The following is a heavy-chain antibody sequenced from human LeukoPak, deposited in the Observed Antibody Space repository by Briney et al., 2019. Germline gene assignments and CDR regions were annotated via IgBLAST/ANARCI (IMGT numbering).Heavy chain of an antibody. D-gene: IGHD3-22*01. J-gene: IGHJ3*02. CDR1: GYTFTSYY. Sequence: GASVKVSCTASGYTFTSYYMHWVRQAPGQGLEWMGIINPSGGSTIYAQKFQGRVTMTRDMSTSTVYMELSSLRSEDTAVYYCARGHFYDSSDYHDTFDIWGQGTMVTVSS. CDR2: INPSGGST. V-gene: IGHV1-46*01. CDR3: ARGHFYDSSDYHDTFDI.